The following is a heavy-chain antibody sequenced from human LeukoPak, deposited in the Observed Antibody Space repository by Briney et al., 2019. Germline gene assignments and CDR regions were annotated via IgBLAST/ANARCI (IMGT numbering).Heavy chain of an antibody. V-gene: IGHV3-30*02. CDR2: IRYDGNNK. J-gene: IGHJ2*01. CDR1: GFTFSSYG. D-gene: IGHD4-17*01. CDR3: AKKRPLGDYGGPVDL. Sequence: PGGSLRLSCAASGFTFSSYGIHWVRQAPGKGLEWVAFIRYDGNNKYYADSVKGRFTISRDNSKNTLYLQMNSLRAEDTAVYYCAKKRPLGDYGGPVDLWGRGTLVTVSS.